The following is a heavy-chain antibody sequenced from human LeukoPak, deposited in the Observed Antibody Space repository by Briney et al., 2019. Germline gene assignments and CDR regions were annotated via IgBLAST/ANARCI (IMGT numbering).Heavy chain of an antibody. CDR1: GYTFTGYY. D-gene: IGHD2-21*01. CDR3: ARRDCGGDCPSQH. J-gene: IGHJ1*01. Sequence: GASVKVSCKASGYTFTGYYMHWVRQAPGQGLEWMGWINPNSGGTNYAQTFQGRVTITRDTSISTAYMELSRLRSDDTAVYYCARRDCGGDCPSQHWGQGTLVTVSS. V-gene: IGHV1-2*02. CDR2: INPNSGGT.